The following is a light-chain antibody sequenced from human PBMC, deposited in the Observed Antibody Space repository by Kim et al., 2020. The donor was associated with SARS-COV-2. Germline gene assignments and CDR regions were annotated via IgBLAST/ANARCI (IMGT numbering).Light chain of an antibody. J-gene: IGKJ1*01. CDR2: DAA. CDR1: QSVSRGY. V-gene: IGKV3-20*01. CDR3: QQYDSSPRT. Sequence: EIVLTQSPGTLSLSPGERATLSCRASQSVSRGYLAWYQQKPGQSPRLLIYDAANRATGIPDRFSGSGSGTDFTLTISRLEPEDFAVYYFQQYDSSPRTFGQGTKVEIK.